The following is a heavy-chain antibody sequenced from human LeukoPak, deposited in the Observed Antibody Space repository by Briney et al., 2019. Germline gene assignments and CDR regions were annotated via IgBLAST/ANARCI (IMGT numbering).Heavy chain of an antibody. V-gene: IGHV4-39*01. CDR3: ARRNSGNYYGLFDP. D-gene: IGHD1-26*01. J-gene: IGHJ5*02. CDR2: IYYSGNT. CDR1: GGSISSNSYY. Sequence: SETLSLTCTVSGGSISSNSYYWAWIRQPPGKGLEWIGSIYYSGNTYYNPSLKSRITLSVDTSRNQFSLKLSSVTAADSAVYYCARRNSGNYYGLFDPWGQGTLVTVSS.